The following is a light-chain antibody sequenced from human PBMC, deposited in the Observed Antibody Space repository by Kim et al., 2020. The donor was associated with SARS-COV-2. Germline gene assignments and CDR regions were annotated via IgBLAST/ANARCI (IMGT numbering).Light chain of an antibody. Sequence: SYELTQPPSVSVAPGKTARITCGGNNIGDKSVHWYQQKPGQAPVLVIYYDRDRPSGIPERFSGSNSGNTATLTISRVEAGDEADYYCQVWDISSDHHVFGTGTKVTVL. CDR1: NIGDKS. V-gene: IGLV3-21*04. CDR3: QVWDISSDHHV. CDR2: YDR. J-gene: IGLJ1*01.